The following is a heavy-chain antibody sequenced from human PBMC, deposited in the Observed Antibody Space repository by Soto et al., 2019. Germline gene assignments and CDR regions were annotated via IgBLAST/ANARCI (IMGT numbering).Heavy chain of an antibody. CDR2: IYYSGST. V-gene: IGHV4-30-4*01. J-gene: IGHJ6*02. CDR1: GGSISSGDYY. D-gene: IGHD5-18*01. CDR3: ARDSSYGPYYYGMDV. Sequence: SETLSLTCAVYGGSISSGDYYWSWIRQPPGKGLEWIGYIYYSGSTYYNPSLKSRVTISVDTSKNQFSLKLSSVTAADTAVYYCARDSSYGPYYYGMDVWGQGTTVTVSS.